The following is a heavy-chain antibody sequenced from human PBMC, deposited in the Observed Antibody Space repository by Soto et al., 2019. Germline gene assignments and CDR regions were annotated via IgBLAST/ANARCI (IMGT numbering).Heavy chain of an antibody. CDR3: ASHTMVRGVNDFDI. J-gene: IGHJ3*02. V-gene: IGHV4-31*03. CDR2: IYYSGST. CDR1: GGPIRSGGYY. D-gene: IGHD3-10*01. Sequence: SETLSHTCTVSGGPIRSGGYYWSWLRQHPGKGLEWIGYIYYSGSTYYNPSLKSRVTISVDTSKNQFSLKLSSVTAADTAVYYCASHTMVRGVNDFDILVQGTMVT.